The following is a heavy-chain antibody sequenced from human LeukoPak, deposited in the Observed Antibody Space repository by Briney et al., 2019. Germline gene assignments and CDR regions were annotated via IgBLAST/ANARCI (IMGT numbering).Heavy chain of an antibody. Sequence: GRSLRLSCAASGFTFSSYGMHWFRQAPGKGLEWVALISYDGSNKHYADSVKGRFTTSRDNSKNTLYLEMNSLRAEDTAVYYCARDKGRGRPTPGDYYGMDVWGQGTTVTVSS. J-gene: IGHJ6*02. CDR2: ISYDGSNK. D-gene: IGHD4-17*01. CDR3: ARDKGRGRPTPGDYYGMDV. CDR1: GFTFSSYG. V-gene: IGHV3-30*03.